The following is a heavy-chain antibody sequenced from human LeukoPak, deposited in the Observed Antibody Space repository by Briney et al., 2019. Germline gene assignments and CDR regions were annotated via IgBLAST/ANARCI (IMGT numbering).Heavy chain of an antibody. CDR1: GGSISSYY. J-gene: IGHJ4*02. V-gene: IGHV4-59*01. CDR2: IYYSGST. D-gene: IGHD3-22*01. Sequence: RSSETLSLTCTVSGGSISSYYWSWIRQPPGKGLEWIGYIYYSGSTNYNPSLESRFTISVDTSKSQFSLKLSSVTAADTAVYYCAGGDYYDSSGYWGYYFDYWGQGTLVTVSS. CDR3: AGGDYYDSSGYWGYYFDY.